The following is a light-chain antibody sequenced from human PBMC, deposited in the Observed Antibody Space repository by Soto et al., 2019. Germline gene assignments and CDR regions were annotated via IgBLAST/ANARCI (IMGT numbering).Light chain of an antibody. V-gene: IGKV3-11*01. CDR1: QSVSNS. J-gene: IGKJ3*01. Sequence: EIVLTQSPATLSLSPGERATLSCRASQSVSNSLAWYQQRPGQAPRLLIYDAANRATGIPARFSGSGSGTDFTLTISSLEPEDFAVYYCQHRSSWPPGFTFGPGTKVDIK. CDR3: QHRSSWPPGFT. CDR2: DAA.